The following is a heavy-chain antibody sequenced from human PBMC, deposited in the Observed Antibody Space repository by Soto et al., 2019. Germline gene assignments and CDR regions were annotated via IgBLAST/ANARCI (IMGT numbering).Heavy chain of an antibody. CDR1: RFTFSNFA. CDR3: AKVMYTWNDVAAFDS. Sequence: AGSLRLSCEVSRFTFSNFAISWVRQAPGKGLEWISTIGVTAGSTYYTDSVRGRFTISRDNSKNTLYLEMNSLRAEDTALYYCAKVMYTWNDVAAFDSWGQGTLVTVSS. V-gene: IGHV3-23*01. D-gene: IGHD1-1*01. J-gene: IGHJ4*02. CDR2: IGVTAGST.